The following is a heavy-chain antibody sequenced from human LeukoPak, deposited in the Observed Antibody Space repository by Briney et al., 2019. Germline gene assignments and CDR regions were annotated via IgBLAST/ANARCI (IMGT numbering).Heavy chain of an antibody. Sequence: ASVKVSCKASGYTFTSYDINWVRQATGQGLEWMGWMNPNSGNTGYAQKFRGRVTMTRNTSISTAYMELSSLRSEDTAVYYCARGVYSSSWYGIRYYYYGMDVWGQGTTVTVSS. D-gene: IGHD6-13*01. CDR2: MNPNSGNT. CDR3: ARGVYSSSWYGIRYYYYGMDV. V-gene: IGHV1-8*01. J-gene: IGHJ6*02. CDR1: GYTFTSYD.